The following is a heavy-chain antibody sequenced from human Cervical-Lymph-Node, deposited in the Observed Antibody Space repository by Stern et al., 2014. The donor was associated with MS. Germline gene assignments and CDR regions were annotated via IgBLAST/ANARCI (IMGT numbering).Heavy chain of an antibody. Sequence: VQLVQSGAEVKKPGASVKVSCKASGYTFTSYYMHWVRQAPGQGLEWMGIINPSGGSSKHAQQIQGRVTLTRDTSKSAVYMQLSSLRSEDKAVYCCAREFSIGYFDHWGQGTLVTVSS. D-gene: IGHD2-15*01. V-gene: IGHV1-46*01. J-gene: IGHJ4*02. CDR1: GYTFTSYY. CDR3: AREFSIGYFDH. CDR2: INPSGGSS.